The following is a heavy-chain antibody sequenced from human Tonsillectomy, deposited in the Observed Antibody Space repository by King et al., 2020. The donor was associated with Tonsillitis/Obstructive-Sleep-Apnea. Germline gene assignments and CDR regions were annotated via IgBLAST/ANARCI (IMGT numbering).Heavy chain of an antibody. CDR1: GFTFRSYS. CDR2: ISSSSSSI. J-gene: IGHJ4*02. Sequence: VQLVESGGGLVKPGGSLRLSCAASGFTFRSYSMNWVRHAPGGGLEWVSSISSSSSSIYYADSVKGRFTISRDNAKNSLYLQMDSLRAEDTAVYYCARGGAAVVSGVDYWGQGALVTVSS. V-gene: IGHV3-21*01. CDR3: ARGGAAVVSGVDY. D-gene: IGHD4-23*01.